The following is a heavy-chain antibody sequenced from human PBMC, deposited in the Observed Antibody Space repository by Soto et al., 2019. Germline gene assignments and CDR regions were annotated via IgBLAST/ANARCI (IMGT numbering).Heavy chain of an antibody. D-gene: IGHD6-6*01. CDR1: GFTFSDYY. J-gene: IGHJ4*02. Sequence: LSLTCAASGFTFSDYYMSWIRQAPGKGLEWVSYISSSSSYTNYADSVKGRFTISRDNAKNSLYLQMNSLRAEDTAVYYCARGNSSSSLDYWGQGTLVTVSS. CDR3: ARGNSSSSLDY. V-gene: IGHV3-11*06. CDR2: ISSSSSYT.